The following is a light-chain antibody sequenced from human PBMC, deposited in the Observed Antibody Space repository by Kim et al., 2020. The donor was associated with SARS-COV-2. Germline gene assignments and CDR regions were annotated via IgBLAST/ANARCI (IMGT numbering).Light chain of an antibody. CDR2: RDN. Sequence: QAGLTQPPSVSKGLRQTATLTCTGNTNNVGDEGTAWLQQHRGHPPKLLSYRDNNRLSGISERFSASRSGNTASLTITGLRPEDEADYYCSAWDSSLSAWVFGGGTQLTVL. CDR1: TNNVGDEG. CDR3: SAWDSSLSAWV. V-gene: IGLV10-54*04. J-gene: IGLJ3*02.